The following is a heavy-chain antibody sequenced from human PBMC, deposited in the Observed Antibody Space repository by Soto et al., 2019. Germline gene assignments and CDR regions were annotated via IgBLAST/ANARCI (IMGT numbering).Heavy chain of an antibody. CDR3: ARAGIAVGGDFDF. CDR1: GGSISSYY. D-gene: IGHD6-19*01. V-gene: IGHV4-59*01. J-gene: IGHJ4*02. Sequence: ETLSLTCTVSGGSISSYYWSWIRQPPGKGLEWIGYIYYSGSTNYNPSLKSRVTISVDTSKNQFSLKLSSVTAADTAVYYCARAGIAVGGDFDFWGQGTLVTVSS. CDR2: IYYSGST.